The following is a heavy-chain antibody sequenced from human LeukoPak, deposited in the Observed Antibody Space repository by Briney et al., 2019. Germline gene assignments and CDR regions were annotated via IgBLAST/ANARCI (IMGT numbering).Heavy chain of an antibody. V-gene: IGHV3-23*01. J-gene: IGHJ4*02. CDR2: ISGSGVTT. Sequence: PGGSLRLSCVASRFTFSTYAMSWVRQAPGQGLEWVSVISGSGVTTYYADSVKGRFSISRANSKNTLWLQMSSLRAEDTAVYFCTKSPFSGSYRFEDWGQGTLVTVSS. D-gene: IGHD1-26*01. CDR1: RFTFSTYA. CDR3: TKSPFSGSYRFED.